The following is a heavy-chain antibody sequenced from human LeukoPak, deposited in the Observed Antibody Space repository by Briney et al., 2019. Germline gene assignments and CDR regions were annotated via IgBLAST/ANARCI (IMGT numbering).Heavy chain of an antibody. CDR2: INHSGST. CDR1: GGSFSGYY. Sequence: PSETLSLTCAVYGGSFSGYYWSWIRQPPGKGLEWIGEINHSGSTNYNPSLKSRVTISVDTFKNQFSLKLSSVTAADTAVYYCARLPRVVPHYYYYYGMDVWGQGTTVTVSS. D-gene: IGHD2-15*01. CDR3: ARLPRVVPHYYYYYGMDV. V-gene: IGHV4-34*01. J-gene: IGHJ6*02.